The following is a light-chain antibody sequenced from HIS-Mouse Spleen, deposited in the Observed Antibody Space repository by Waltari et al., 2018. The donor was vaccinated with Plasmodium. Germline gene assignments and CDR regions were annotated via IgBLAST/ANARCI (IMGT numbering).Light chain of an antibody. Sequence: SYELTQPPSVSMSPGQTARVTCSGDALPQKYAYWYQQKSGQAPVLVIYEDSKRPSGIPERFSGSSSGTMATLTISGAQVEDEADYYCYSTDSSGNHRVFGGGTKLTVL. V-gene: IGLV3-10*01. CDR1: ALPQKY. CDR2: EDS. J-gene: IGLJ3*02. CDR3: YSTDSSGNHRV.